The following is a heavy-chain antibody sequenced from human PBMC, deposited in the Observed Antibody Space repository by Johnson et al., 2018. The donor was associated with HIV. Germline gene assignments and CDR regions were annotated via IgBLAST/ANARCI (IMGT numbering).Heavy chain of an antibody. CDR2: ISDDVSST. Sequence: QEQLVESGGGVVRPGRSLRLSCAASGFTFSSFAMHWVRQAPGKGLEWVALISDDVSSTFYVDSVKGRFTISRDNSTSTLYLQMNSLRVEDTAVYYCAGERGPGYSSSSTPFDALDIWGQGTVVSVSS. CDR1: GFTFSSFA. CDR3: AGERGPGYSSSSTPFDALDI. V-gene: IGHV3-30*04. D-gene: IGHD6-6*01. J-gene: IGHJ3*02.